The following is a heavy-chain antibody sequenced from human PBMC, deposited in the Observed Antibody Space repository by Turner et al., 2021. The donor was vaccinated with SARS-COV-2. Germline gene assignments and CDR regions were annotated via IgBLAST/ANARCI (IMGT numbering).Heavy chain of an antibody. CDR3: ARVGIAAAGPTFYYYYYGMDV. CDR2: INSDGSST. Sequence: EVQLVESGGGFVQPGGSLRLSCAASGFTFSSYWMHWVRQAPGKGLVWVSRINSDGSSTSDADSVKGRFTISRDNAKNTLYLQMNSLRAEDTAVYYCARVGIAAAGPTFYYYYYGMDVWGQGTTVTVSS. V-gene: IGHV3-74*01. J-gene: IGHJ6*02. CDR1: GFTFSSYW. D-gene: IGHD6-13*01.